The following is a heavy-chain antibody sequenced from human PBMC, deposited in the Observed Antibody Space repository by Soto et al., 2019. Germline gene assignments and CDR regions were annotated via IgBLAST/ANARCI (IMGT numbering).Heavy chain of an antibody. J-gene: IGHJ3*02. CDR2: IYSGGST. D-gene: IGHD1-7*01. CDR1: GFTVSSNY. V-gene: IGHV3-53*01. CDR3: ARSPNWNYGGDAFDI. Sequence: QSGGSLRLSCAASGFTVSSNYMSWVRQAPGKGLEWVSGIYSGGSTYYADSVKGRFTISRDNSKNTLYLQMNSLRAEDTAVYYCARSPNWNYGGDAFDIWGHGTMGTVS.